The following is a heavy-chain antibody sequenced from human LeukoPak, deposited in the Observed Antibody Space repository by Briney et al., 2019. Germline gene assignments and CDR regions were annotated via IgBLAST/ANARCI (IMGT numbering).Heavy chain of an antibody. CDR2: IHTSGST. Sequence: SETLSLTCTVSGVSITSYYWSWIRQPAGKGLEWIGRIHTSGSTNYNPSLKSRVTISVDTSKNQFSLKLSSVTAADTAVYYCARKSLVGAYTFDIWGQGTMVTVSS. J-gene: IGHJ3*02. V-gene: IGHV4-4*07. CDR1: GVSITSYY. CDR3: ARKSLVGAYTFDI. D-gene: IGHD1-26*01.